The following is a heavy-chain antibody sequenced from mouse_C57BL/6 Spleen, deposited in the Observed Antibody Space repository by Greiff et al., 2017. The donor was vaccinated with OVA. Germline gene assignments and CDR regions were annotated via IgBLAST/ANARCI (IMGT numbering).Heavy chain of an antibody. CDR3: ARDDRDYAMDY. J-gene: IGHJ4*01. CDR2: IHPNSGST. D-gene: IGHD2-14*01. CDR1: GYTFTSYW. Sequence: VQLQQPGAELVKPGASVKLSCKASGYTFTSYWMHWVKQRPGPGLEWIGMIHPNSGSTNYNEKFKSKATLTVDKSSSTAYMQLSSLTSEDSAVYYCARDDRDYAMDYWGQGTSVTVSS. V-gene: IGHV1-64*01.